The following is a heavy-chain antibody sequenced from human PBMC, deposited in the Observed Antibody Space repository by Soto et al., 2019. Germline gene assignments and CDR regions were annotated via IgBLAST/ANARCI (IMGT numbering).Heavy chain of an antibody. Sequence: TGGSLRLSCAASGFTFSSDSMNWVRQAPGKGLEWVSSISSSSSYIDYADSVKGRFTISRDNAKNSLYLQMNSPRAEDTAVYYCARDGDYVWGSYRWSDAFDIWGQGTMVTVSS. D-gene: IGHD3-16*02. CDR3: ARDGDYVWGSYRWSDAFDI. J-gene: IGHJ3*02. CDR2: ISSSSSYI. CDR1: GFTFSSDS. V-gene: IGHV3-21*01.